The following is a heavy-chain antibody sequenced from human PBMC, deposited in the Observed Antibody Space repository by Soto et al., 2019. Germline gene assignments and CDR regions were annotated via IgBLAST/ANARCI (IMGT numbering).Heavy chain of an antibody. D-gene: IGHD3-16*01. CDR3: AAYTASSGRHFGY. J-gene: IGHJ4*02. CDR1: GYSFTDYW. Sequence: GESLKISCKGSGYSFTDYWTGWVRQVPGEGLEWLAMIYPGDSDTRYSPSFQGQVTISDDRSITTAYLQWGSLKASDTAMYYCAAYTASSGRHFGYWGQGTLVTVSS. V-gene: IGHV5-51*01. CDR2: IYPGDSDT.